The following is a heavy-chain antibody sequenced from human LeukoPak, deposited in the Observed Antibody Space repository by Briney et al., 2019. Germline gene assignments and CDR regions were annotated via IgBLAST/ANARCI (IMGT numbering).Heavy chain of an antibody. CDR3: VGPARGSSCCS. V-gene: IGHV3-23*01. CDR2: ISGSGGTT. D-gene: IGHD6-13*01. Sequence: PGGSLRLSCAASGFTFSSYAMSWVRQAPGKGLEWVSAISGSGGTTYYADSVKGRFTISRDNSKNTLYLQMNSLRAEDTAVYYCVGPARGSSCCSWGQGTLVTVSS. J-gene: IGHJ5*02. CDR1: GFTFSSYA.